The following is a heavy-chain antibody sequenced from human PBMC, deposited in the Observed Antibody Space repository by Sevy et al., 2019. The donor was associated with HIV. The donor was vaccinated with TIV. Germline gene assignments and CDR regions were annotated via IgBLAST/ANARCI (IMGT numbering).Heavy chain of an antibody. J-gene: IGHJ4*02. CDR1: GYSFATNW. CDR3: ARLTSLESDFDY. D-gene: IGHD1-1*01. Sequence: GETLKISCKGSGYSFATNWIGWVRQMPGKGLEWMGIIYPGDSDTRYSPSFQGQVTISADKSISTAYLQWSSLKASDTAMYYCARLTSLESDFDYWGQGTLVTVSS. CDR2: IYPGDSDT. V-gene: IGHV5-51*01.